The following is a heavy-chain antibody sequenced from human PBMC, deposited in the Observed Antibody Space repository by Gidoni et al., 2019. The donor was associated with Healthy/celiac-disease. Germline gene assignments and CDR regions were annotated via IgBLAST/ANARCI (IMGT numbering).Heavy chain of an antibody. CDR3: AREVDCSSTSCYAGFAFDI. J-gene: IGHJ3*02. V-gene: IGHV3-30-3*01. CDR2: ISYDGSNK. CDR1: GVTFSSDA. Sequence: QVQLVESGGGVVQPGRSLRRSGAASGVTFSSDAMHWVRQAPGKGLEWVAVISYDGSNKYYADSVKGRFTISRDNSKHTLYLQMNSLRAEDTAVYYCAREVDCSSTSCYAGFAFDIWGQGTMVTVSS. D-gene: IGHD2-2*01.